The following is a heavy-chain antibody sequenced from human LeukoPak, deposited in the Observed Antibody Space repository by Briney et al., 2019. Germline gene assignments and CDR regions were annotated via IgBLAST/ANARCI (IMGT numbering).Heavy chain of an antibody. CDR3: ARQTSSFDT. CDR1: GGSFSGYY. V-gene: IGHV4-34*01. J-gene: IGHJ5*02. Sequence: SSETLTLTCAVYGGSFSGYYWSWIRQPPGKGLEWIGSTYHSGSTYDNPSLKSRVTISVVSFKNQFSLKLSSVTAADTAVYYCARQTSSFDTWGQGTLVTVSS. D-gene: IGHD2-15*01. CDR2: TYHSGST.